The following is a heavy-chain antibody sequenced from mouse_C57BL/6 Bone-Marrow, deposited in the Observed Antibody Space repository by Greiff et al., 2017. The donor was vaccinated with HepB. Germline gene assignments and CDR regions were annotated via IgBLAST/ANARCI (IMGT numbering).Heavy chain of an antibody. V-gene: IGHV3-6*01. Sequence: EVKVEESGPGLVKPSQSLSLTCSVTGYSITSGYYWNWIRQFPGNKLEWMGYISYDGSNNYNPSLKNRISITRDTSKNQFFLKLNSVTTEDTATYYCARDETTVVARDFDVWGTGTTVTVSS. CDR3: ARDETTVVARDFDV. CDR1: GYSITSGYY. CDR2: ISYDGSN. D-gene: IGHD1-1*01. J-gene: IGHJ1*03.